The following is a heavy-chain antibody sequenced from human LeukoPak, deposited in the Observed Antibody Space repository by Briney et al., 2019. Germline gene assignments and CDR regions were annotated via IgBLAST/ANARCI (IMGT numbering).Heavy chain of an antibody. Sequence: RSGGSLRLSCTASGFSFSSPGMNWVRQAPGKGLEWVSSINGESTFKVYADSVKGRFTISRDNAKNSLYLQMDSLRAEDTAVCYCAKYQTGTWTSYDSSDIWGQGTLVTVSS. CDR3: AKYQTGTWTSYDSSDI. CDR2: INGESTFK. J-gene: IGHJ3*02. D-gene: IGHD1-7*01. V-gene: IGHV3-21*01. CDR1: GFSFSSPG.